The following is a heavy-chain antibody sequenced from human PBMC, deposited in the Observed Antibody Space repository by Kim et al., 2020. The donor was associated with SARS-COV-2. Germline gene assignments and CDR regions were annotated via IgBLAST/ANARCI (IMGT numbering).Heavy chain of an antibody. J-gene: IGHJ2*01. CDR2: ISYDGSNK. CDR3: ARGDTRSYWYFDL. Sequence: GGSLRLSCAASGFTFSSYAMHWVRQAPGKGLEWVAVISYDGSNKYYADSVKGRFTISRDNSKNTLYLQMNSLRAEDTAVYYCARGDTRSYWYFDLWGRGTLVTVSS. CDR1: GFTFSSYA. D-gene: IGHD2-21*01. V-gene: IGHV3-30*04.